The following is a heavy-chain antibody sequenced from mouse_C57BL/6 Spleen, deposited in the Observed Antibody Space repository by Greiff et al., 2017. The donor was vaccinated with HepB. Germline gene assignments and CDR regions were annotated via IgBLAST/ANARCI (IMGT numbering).Heavy chain of an antibody. D-gene: IGHD1-1*01. V-gene: IGHV1-81*01. CDR3: ARPHGTADY. Sequence: VQLQQSGAELARPGASVKLSCKASGYTFTSYGISWVKQRTGQGLEWIGEIYPRSGNTYYNEKFKGKATLTADKSSSTAYMELRSLTSEDSAVYFCARPHGTADYWGQGTTLTVSS. CDR2: IYPRSGNT. CDR1: GYTFTSYG. J-gene: IGHJ2*01.